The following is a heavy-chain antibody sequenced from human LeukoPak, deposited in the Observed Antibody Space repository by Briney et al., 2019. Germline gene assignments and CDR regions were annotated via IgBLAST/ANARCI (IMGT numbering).Heavy chain of an antibody. V-gene: IGHV1-8*01. Sequence: APVKVSCKASGYTFTSYDINWVRQATGQGLEWMGWMNPNSGNTGYAQKFQGRVTMTRNTSISTAYMELSSLRSEDTAVYYCARGLWLDDSYYYYGMDVWGQGTTVTVSS. CDR1: GYTFTSYD. CDR2: MNPNSGNT. J-gene: IGHJ6*02. CDR3: ARGLWLDDSYYYYGMDV. D-gene: IGHD6-19*01.